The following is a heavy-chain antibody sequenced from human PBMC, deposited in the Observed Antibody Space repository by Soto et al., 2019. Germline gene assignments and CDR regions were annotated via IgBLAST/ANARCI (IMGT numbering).Heavy chain of an antibody. Sequence: LRLSCAASGFTFSSYEMNWVRQAPGKGLEWVSYISSSGSTIYYADSVKGRFTISRDNAKNSLYLQMNGLRAEDTAVYYCARSRQGSSPFDYWGQGTLVTVSS. V-gene: IGHV3-48*03. CDR2: ISSSGSTI. D-gene: IGHD1-26*01. CDR3: ARSRQGSSPFDY. CDR1: GFTFSSYE. J-gene: IGHJ4*02.